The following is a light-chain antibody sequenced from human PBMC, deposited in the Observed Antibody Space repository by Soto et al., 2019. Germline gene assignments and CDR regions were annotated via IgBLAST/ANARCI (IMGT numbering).Light chain of an antibody. J-gene: IGLJ2*01. V-gene: IGLV3-1*01. CDR2: QDS. CDR3: QAWDSSTGV. CDR1: KLGDKY. Sequence: SYELTQPPSVSVSPGQTASITCSGDKLGDKYACWYQQKPGQSPVLVIYQDSKRPSVIPERFSGSNSGNTATLTISGTQAMDEADYYCQAWDSSTGVFGRGTKLTVL.